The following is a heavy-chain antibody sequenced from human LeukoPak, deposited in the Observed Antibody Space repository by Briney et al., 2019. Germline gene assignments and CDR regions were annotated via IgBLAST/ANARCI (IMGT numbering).Heavy chain of an antibody. V-gene: IGHV3-11*01. CDR2: ISSSGSTI. D-gene: IGHD6-19*01. J-gene: IGHJ4*02. CDR3: ARDGSGWYYFDY. Sequence: GGSMRLSCAASGFSSSDYYMSWNRQTPGKGLEWVSYISSSGSTIYYADPVKGRFTISRDNAKNSLYLQMNSLRAEDTAVYYCARDGSGWYYFDYWGQGTLVTVSS. CDR1: GFSSSDYY.